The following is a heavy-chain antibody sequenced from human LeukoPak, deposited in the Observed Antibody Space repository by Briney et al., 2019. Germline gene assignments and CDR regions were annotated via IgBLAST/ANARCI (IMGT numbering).Heavy chain of an antibody. J-gene: IGHJ4*02. CDR3: AKDNVSYGSGSSFDY. CDR1: GFTFDDYA. V-gene: IGHV3-9*01. Sequence: GGSLRLSCAASGFTFDDYAMHWVRQAPGKGLEWVSGISWNSGSIGYADSVKGRFTISSDNAKNSLYLQMNSLRAEDTALYYCAKDNVSYGSGSSFDYWGQGTLVTVSS. D-gene: IGHD3-10*01. CDR2: ISWNSGSI.